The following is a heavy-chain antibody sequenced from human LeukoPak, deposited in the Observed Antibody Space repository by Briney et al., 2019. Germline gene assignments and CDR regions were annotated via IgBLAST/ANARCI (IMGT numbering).Heavy chain of an antibody. CDR3: ARDGYSSSSGSNYYYYGMDV. CDR1: GFTVSSNY. CDR2: IYSGGST. D-gene: IGHD6-6*01. V-gene: IGHV3-66*01. Sequence: PGGSLRLFCAASGFTVSSNYMSGVRRAPGKGLEGVSVIYSGGSTYYADSVKGRFTTSRDNSTNTLYLQMNSLRAEDTAVYYCARDGYSSSSGSNYYYYGMDVWGQGTTVTASS. J-gene: IGHJ6*02.